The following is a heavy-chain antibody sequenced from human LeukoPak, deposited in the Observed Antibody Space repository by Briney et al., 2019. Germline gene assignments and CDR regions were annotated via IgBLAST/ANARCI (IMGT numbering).Heavy chain of an antibody. CDR2: IYYSGST. V-gene: IGHV4-39*07. Sequence: GWVRQPPGKGLEWIGSIYYSGSTYYNPSLKSRVTISVDTSKNQFSLKLSSVTAADTAVYYCARGSWMGARWGVDYWGQGTLVTVSS. D-gene: IGHD1-26*01. CDR3: ARGSWMGARWGVDY. J-gene: IGHJ4*02.